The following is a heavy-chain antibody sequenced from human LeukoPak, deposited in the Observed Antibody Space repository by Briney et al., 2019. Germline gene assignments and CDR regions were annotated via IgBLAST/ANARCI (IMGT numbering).Heavy chain of an antibody. V-gene: IGHV1-18*01. CDR2: ISACNGNT. Sequence: ASVKVTCKASVYTFTSYGISWVRQAPGQGLDWMGWISACNGNTNYAQKLQGRVTMTTDTSTSTAYMELRSLRSDDTAVYYCARGFFAYYDSSGRRYNWFVPWRQGTLVTVSS. J-gene: IGHJ5*02. CDR3: ARGFFAYYDSSGRRYNWFVP. D-gene: IGHD3-22*01. CDR1: VYTFTSYG.